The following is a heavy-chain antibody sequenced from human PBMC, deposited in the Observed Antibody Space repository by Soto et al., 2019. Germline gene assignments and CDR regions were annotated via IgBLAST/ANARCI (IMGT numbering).Heavy chain of an antibody. Sequence: QLLLQESGPRLVKPSATLSLKCTVAGGSVSSDRYLWGWIRQPPGKGLEWIGSIRYSATTNWTTLYNPSLIGRVTISLDTSAAQFSLRLTSWTATDTAVYYCSRHDAYRSTPLGFHLWGQGTLVTVSS. J-gene: IGHJ3*01. D-gene: IGHD1-26*01. V-gene: IGHV4-39*01. CDR3: SRHDAYRSTPLGFHL. CDR2: IRYSATTNWTT. CDR1: GGSVSSDRYL.